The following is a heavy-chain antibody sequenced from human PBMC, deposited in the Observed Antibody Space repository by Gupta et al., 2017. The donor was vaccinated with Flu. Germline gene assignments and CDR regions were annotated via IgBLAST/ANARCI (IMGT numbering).Heavy chain of an antibody. J-gene: IGHJ4*02. Sequence: EVQLVESGGGLVQPGGSLRLSCAASGFTFSSYELSWGRLAPGKGLEWVSYISSSAVTYYTDSVKGRFTISRDNAKNSVYLQMNSLRAEDTAFYYCARGHWDSWGQGTLVTVSS. CDR1: GFTFSSYE. V-gene: IGHV3-48*03. CDR3: ARGHWDS. CDR2: ISSSAVT.